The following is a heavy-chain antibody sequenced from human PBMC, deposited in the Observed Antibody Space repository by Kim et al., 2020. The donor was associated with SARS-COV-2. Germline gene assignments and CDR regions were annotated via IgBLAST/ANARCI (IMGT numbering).Heavy chain of an antibody. CDR2: ISDGETP. CDR1: GLPFSRFG. J-gene: IGHJ4*02. D-gene: IGHD3-9*01. Sequence: GGSLRLSCEVSGLPFSRFGMTWVRQAPGKGLEWVASISDGETPYYAQSVEGRFSISRDNSKNTLYLQMNNLRVEDTGSYYCATILLTGYDDDDHWGQGILVTVSS. CDR3: ATILLTGYDDDDH. V-gene: IGHV3-23*01.